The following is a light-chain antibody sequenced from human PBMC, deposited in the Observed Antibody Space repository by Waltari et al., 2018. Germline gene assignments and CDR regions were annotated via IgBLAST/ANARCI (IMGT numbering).Light chain of an antibody. J-gene: IGKJ2*01. CDR3: QQSYSTPYT. CDR1: QNIADY. V-gene: IGKV1-39*01. CDR2: GAY. Sequence: DIQMTQSPSSLSASFGDRVTITCRASQNIADYLNWYQEKPGEAPKLLMWGAYSLQRGVPSRFSGSGSGTDFTLTISSLHPEDFATYYCQQSYSTPYTFGQGTELDIK.